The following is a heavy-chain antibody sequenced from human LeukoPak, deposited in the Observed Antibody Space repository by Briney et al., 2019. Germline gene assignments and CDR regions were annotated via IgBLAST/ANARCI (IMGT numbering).Heavy chain of an antibody. D-gene: IGHD3-9*01. CDR3: ARGYDHYDILTGYYPLTYYFDY. CDR2: ISSSSSYI. Sequence: PGGSLGLSCAASGFTFSSYSMNWVRQAPGKGLEWVSSISSSSSYIYYADSVKGRFTISRDNAKNSLYLQMNSLRAEDTAVYYCARGYDHYDILTGYYPLTYYFDYWGQGTLVTVSS. CDR1: GFTFSSYS. J-gene: IGHJ4*02. V-gene: IGHV3-21*01.